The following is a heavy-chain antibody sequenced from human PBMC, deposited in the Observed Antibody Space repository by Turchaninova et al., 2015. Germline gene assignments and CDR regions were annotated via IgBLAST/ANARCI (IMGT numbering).Heavy chain of an antibody. Sequence: EVQLVESGGDLVKSGGSLRLSCTASGFNFARAWMTWVRQAPGKGLEWVGRIKSKADGGVSDYAAPVKCRFIISRDDSNSKVYLQMNTLTQEDTALYYCVADRGRLYSFVGRSDDALDLWGLGTMVTVSS. CDR3: VADRGRLYSFVGRSDDALDL. D-gene: IGHD6-19*01. V-gene: IGHV3-15*05. CDR1: GFNFARAW. CDR2: IKSKADGGVS. J-gene: IGHJ3*01.